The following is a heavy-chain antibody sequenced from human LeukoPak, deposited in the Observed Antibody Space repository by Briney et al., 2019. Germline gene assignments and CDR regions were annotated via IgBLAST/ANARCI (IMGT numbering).Heavy chain of an antibody. Sequence: SETLSLTCTVSAGSISSYYWSWIRQPPGKGLEWIGSIYHSGSTYYNPSLKSRVTISVDTSKNQFSLKLSSVTAADTAVYYCAVSKTVAIDYWGQGTLVTVSS. D-gene: IGHD5-12*01. CDR2: IYHSGST. J-gene: IGHJ4*02. V-gene: IGHV4-59*04. CDR3: AVSKTVAIDY. CDR1: AGSISSYY.